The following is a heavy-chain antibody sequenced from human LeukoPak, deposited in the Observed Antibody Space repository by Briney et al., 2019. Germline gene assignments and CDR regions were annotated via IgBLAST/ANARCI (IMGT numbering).Heavy chain of an antibody. V-gene: IGHV3-30-3*01. CDR3: ARDPWRGDTAMVYPHY. CDR1: GVTFSRYA. J-gene: IGHJ4*02. D-gene: IGHD5-18*01. CDR2: ISYVGSNK. Sequence: GGSLRLSCAASGVTFSRYAMHWVRQAPGKGLEWVAVISYVGSNKYYADSVKGRFTISRDNSKNTLYLQMNSLRAEDTAVYYCARDPWRGDTAMVYPHYWGQGTLVTVSS.